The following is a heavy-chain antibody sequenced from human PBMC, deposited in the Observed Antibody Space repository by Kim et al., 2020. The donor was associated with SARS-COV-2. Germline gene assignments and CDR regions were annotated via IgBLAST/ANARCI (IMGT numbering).Heavy chain of an antibody. D-gene: IGHD3-3*01. J-gene: IGHJ4*02. Sequence: YNPALKCRVTISVDTSKNQFALKLSSVTAADTAVYYCATAHDCLSGSDYWGQGTLVTLSS. V-gene: IGHV4-59*01. CDR3: ATAHDCLSGSDY.